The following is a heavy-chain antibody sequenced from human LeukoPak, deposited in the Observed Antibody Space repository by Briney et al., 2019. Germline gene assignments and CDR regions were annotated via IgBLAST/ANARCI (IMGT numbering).Heavy chain of an antibody. CDR3: AKDGGTYYYDSSGYYLYYFDY. J-gene: IGHJ4*02. V-gene: IGHV3-23*01. CDR1: GFTFSSYA. D-gene: IGHD3-22*01. Sequence: PGGSLRLSCAASGFTFSSYAMSWVRPAPGKGLEWVSAISGSGGSTYYADSVKGRFTISRDNSKNTLYLQMNRLRAEDTAVYYCAKDGGTYYYDSSGYYLYYFDYWGQGTLVTVSS. CDR2: ISGSGGST.